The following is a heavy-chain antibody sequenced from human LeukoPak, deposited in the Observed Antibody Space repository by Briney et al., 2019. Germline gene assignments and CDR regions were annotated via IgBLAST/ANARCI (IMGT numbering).Heavy chain of an antibody. J-gene: IGHJ4*02. CDR1: GGSISSGGYY. CDR3: ARETPHYDFWSGYYTGHFDY. CDR2: IYYSGST. Sequence: PSQTLSLTCTASGGSISSGGYYWSWIRQHPGKGLEWIGYIYYSGSTYYNPSLKSRVTISVDTSKNQFSLKPSSVTAADTAVYYCARETPHYDFWSGYYTGHFDYWGQGTLVTVSS. V-gene: IGHV4-31*03. D-gene: IGHD3-3*01.